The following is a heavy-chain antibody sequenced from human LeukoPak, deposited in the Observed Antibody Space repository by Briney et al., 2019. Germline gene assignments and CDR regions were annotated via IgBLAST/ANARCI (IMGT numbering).Heavy chain of an antibody. Sequence: SVKVSCKASGYTFTSYGISWVRQAPGQGLEWMGGIIPIFGTANYAQKFQGRVTITTDESTSTAYMELSSLRSEDTAVYYCARGHYYGSGSYGYYFDYWGQGTLVTVSS. CDR3: ARGHYYGSGSYGYYFDY. CDR1: GYTFTSYG. D-gene: IGHD3-10*01. J-gene: IGHJ4*02. CDR2: IIPIFGTA. V-gene: IGHV1-69*05.